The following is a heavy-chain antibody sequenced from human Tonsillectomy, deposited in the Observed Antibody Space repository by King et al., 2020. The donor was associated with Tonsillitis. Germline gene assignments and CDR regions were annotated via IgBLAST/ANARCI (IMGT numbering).Heavy chain of an antibody. CDR3: AKQGNGWFIDY. V-gene: IGHV3-66*04. J-gene: IGHJ4*02. D-gene: IGHD6-19*01. CDR1: GFTVSSNY. CDR2: FYSGGDT. Sequence: VQLVESGGGLVQPGGSLRLSCAASGFTVSSNYMSWVRQAPGEGLEWVSVFYSGGDTYYADSVKGRFTISRDSSKNTLYLQMNSLRAEDTAVYYCAKQGNGWFIDYWGQGTLVTVSS.